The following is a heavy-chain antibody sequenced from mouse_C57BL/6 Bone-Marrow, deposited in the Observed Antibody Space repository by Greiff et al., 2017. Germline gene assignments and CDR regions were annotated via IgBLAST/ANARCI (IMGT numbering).Heavy chain of an antibody. CDR1: GYTFTDYY. Sequence: VQLQQSGPELVKPGASVKISCKASGYTFTDYYMNWVKQSHGKSLEWIGDINPNNGGTSYNQKFKGKATLTVAKSSSTAYMELRSLTSEDYAVYYCARGGPIWLLWYFDVWGTGTTVTVSS. V-gene: IGHV1-26*01. CDR2: INPNNGGT. CDR3: ARGGPIWLLWYFDV. J-gene: IGHJ1*03. D-gene: IGHD2-2*01.